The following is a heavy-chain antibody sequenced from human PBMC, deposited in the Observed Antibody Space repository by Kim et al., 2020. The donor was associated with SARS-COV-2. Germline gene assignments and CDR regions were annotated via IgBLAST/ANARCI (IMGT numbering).Heavy chain of an antibody. V-gene: IGHV3-33*06. D-gene: IGHD6-13*01. CDR1: GFTFSSYG. Sequence: GGSLRLSCAASGFTFSSYGMHWVRQAPGKGLEWVAVIWYDGSNKYYADSVKGRFTISRDNSKNTLYLQMNSLRAEDTAVYYCAKDLKSSSWYGDAFDIWGQGTMVTVSS. J-gene: IGHJ3*02. CDR3: AKDLKSSSWYGDAFDI. CDR2: IWYDGSNK.